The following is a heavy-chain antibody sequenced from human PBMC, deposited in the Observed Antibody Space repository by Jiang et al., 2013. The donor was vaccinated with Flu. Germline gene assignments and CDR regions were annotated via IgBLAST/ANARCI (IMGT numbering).Heavy chain of an antibody. CDR2: TYYRSKWYN. D-gene: IGHD5-18*01. J-gene: IGHJ2*01. V-gene: IGHV6-1*01. Sequence: SQTLSLTCAISGDSVSNKSAAWSWIRQSPSRGLEWLGRTYYRSKWYNDYAVSVKSRITINPDTSKNQFSLQLNSVTPEDTAVYYCARDEGGNSYVYWYFDLWGRGTLVTVSS. CDR1: GDSVSNKSAA. CDR3: ARDEGGNSYVYWYFDL.